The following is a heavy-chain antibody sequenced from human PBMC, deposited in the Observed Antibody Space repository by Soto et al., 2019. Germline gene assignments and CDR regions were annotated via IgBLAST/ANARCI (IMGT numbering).Heavy chain of an antibody. D-gene: IGHD2-15*01. V-gene: IGHV3-30-3*01. CDR3: ARGDREDILVVVGARPGEYGVDI. Sequence: QVQLVESGGGVVKPGGSLSLSCEASGFILRNYAMHWVRQAPGKGLEGLAVIAYDGSNQFYRDSVKGRFTISRDNSKNTLYLHMNSLRSDDTGVYYCARGDREDILVVVGARPGEYGVDIWGQGTTVTVSS. CDR2: IAYDGSNQ. CDR1: GFILRNYA. J-gene: IGHJ6*02.